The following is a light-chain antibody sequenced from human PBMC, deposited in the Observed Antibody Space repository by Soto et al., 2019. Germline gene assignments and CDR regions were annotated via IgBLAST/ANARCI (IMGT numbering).Light chain of an antibody. CDR2: GAS. CDR1: QSVSSSD. CDR3: QQYGGSGKA. Sequence: VLTQSPGTLSLSPGERATLSCRASQSVSSSDLAWYQQKPGQAPRLLIYGASSRATGIPDRFSGSGSGTDFTLTISRLEPEDFAVYYCQQYGGSGKAFGQGTKVDIK. V-gene: IGKV3-20*01. J-gene: IGKJ1*01.